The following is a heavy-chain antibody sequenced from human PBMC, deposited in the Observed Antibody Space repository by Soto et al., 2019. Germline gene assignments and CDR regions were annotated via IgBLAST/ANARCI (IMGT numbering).Heavy chain of an antibody. CDR2: INHSGST. J-gene: IGHJ6*03. CDR3: ARESDRGGWYSVFGYYYYYMDV. Sequence: SETLSLTCAVYGGSFSGYYWSWIRQPPEKGLEWIGEINHSGSTNYNPSLKSRVTISVDTSKNQFSLKLSSVTAADTAVYYCARESDRGGWYSVFGYYYYYMDVWGKGTTVTVSS. D-gene: IGHD6-19*01. V-gene: IGHV4-34*01. CDR1: GGSFSGYY.